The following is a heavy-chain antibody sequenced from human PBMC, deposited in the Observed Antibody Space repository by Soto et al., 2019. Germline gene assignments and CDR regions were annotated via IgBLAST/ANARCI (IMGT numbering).Heavy chain of an antibody. Sequence: NPSETLSLTCAVYGGSFSAYYWSWIRQPPGKGLEWIGEINHSGGTSYNPSLKSRVTISVDTSKSQFSLKLSSVTAADTAVYYCARVGGYGMDVWGQGTTVTVSS. V-gene: IGHV4-34*01. CDR1: GGSFSAYY. CDR3: ARVGGYGMDV. D-gene: IGHD3-10*01. CDR2: INHSGGT. J-gene: IGHJ6*02.